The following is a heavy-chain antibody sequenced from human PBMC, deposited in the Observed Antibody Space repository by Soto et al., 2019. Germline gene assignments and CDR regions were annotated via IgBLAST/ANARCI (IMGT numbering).Heavy chain of an antibody. CDR3: AKDPVPYYYGSGSYFPFDY. V-gene: IGHV3-23*01. D-gene: IGHD3-10*01. CDR2: ISGSGGST. CDR1: GFTFSSYA. Sequence: PGGSLRLSCAASGFTFSSYAMSWVRQAPGKGLEWVSAISGSGGSTYYADSVKGRFTISRDNSKNTLYLQMNSLRAEDTAVYYCAKDPVPYYYGSGSYFPFDYCGQGTLVTVSS. J-gene: IGHJ4*02.